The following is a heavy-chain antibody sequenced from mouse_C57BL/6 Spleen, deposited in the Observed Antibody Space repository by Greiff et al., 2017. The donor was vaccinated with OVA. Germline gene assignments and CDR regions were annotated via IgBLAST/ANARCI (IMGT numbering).Heavy chain of an antibody. CDR2: IYPGDGDT. J-gene: IGHJ4*01. CDR3: ARRGGTNYAMDD. CDR1: GYAFSSSW. D-gene: IGHD4-1*01. V-gene: IGHV1-82*01. Sequence: QVQLQQSGPELVKPGASVKISCKASGYAFSSSWMNWVKQRPGKGLEWIGRIYPGDGDTNYNGKFKGKATLTADNSSSTAYMQLSSLTSEDSAVYFCARRGGTNYAMDDWGQGTSVTVSS.